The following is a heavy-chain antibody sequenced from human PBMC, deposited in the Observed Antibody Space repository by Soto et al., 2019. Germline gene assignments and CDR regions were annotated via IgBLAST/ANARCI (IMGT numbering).Heavy chain of an antibody. CDR3: ARRVSGFDY. V-gene: IGHV5-51*01. CDR1: GYSFTNYW. CDR2: IYPGDSDT. J-gene: IGHJ4*02. Sequence: PRGSLKISCKGSGYSFTNYWIGWVRQMPGKGLEWLGIIYPGDSDTTYNPAFQGQVTISVDKSISTAYLQWSNLKASDTAIYYCARRVSGFDYWGRGTLVTVSS.